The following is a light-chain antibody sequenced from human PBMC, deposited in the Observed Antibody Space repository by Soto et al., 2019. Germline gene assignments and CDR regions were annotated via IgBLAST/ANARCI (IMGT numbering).Light chain of an antibody. V-gene: IGLV2-23*01. Sequence: QSVLTQPASVSESPGQSITISCTGTSSDVGSYNLVSWYQQHPSKAPKLMIYEGTKRPSGVSNRFSGSKSGNTASLTVSGLQAEDEADYYCCSYASHGKVLFGGGTKLTVL. J-gene: IGLJ2*01. CDR3: CSYASHGKVL. CDR2: EGT. CDR1: SSDVGSYNL.